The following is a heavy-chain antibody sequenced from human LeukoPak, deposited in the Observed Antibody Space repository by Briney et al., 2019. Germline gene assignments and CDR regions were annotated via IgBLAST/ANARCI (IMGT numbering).Heavy chain of an antibody. V-gene: IGHV3-48*03. CDR2: ISGSGSSI. CDR1: GFTFTTYE. J-gene: IGHJ4*02. CDR3: ARDHGWEALFDY. Sequence: GGSLRLSCAASGFTFTTYEMNWVRQAPGKGLEWVSYISGSGSSIYYADSVEGRFTISRDNAKHSLYLQMNSLRAEDTAVYYCARDHGWEALFDYWGQGTLVTVSS. D-gene: IGHD1-26*01.